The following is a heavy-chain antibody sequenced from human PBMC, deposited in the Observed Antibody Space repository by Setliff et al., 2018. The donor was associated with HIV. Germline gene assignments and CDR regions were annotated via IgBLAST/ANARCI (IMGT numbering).Heavy chain of an antibody. CDR3: AGRVVGAIYYFDY. CDR1: GGSISTSSYY. D-gene: IGHD1-26*01. J-gene: IGHJ4*02. Sequence: SETLSLTCTVSGGSISTSSYYWGWIRQPPGKGLEWIGSIYYSGSTYYNPSLKSRVTISVDTSKNQFSLKLSSVTAADTAVYYCAGRVVGAIYYFDYWGQGTLVTVSS. CDR2: IYYSGST. V-gene: IGHV4-39*01.